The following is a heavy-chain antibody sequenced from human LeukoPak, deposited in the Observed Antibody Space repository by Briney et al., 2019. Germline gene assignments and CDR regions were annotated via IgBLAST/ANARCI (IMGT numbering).Heavy chain of an antibody. J-gene: IGHJ4*02. CDR1: GFTFSSYS. D-gene: IGHD3-10*01. V-gene: IGHV3-21*01. CDR3: ARDVLLWFGELLPIFDY. CDR2: ISSSSSYI. Sequence: GGSLRLSCAASGFTFSSYSMNWVRQAPGKGLEWVSSISSSSSYIYYADSVKGRFTISRDNAKNSLYLQMNSLRAEDTAVYCCARDVLLWFGELLPIFDYWGQGTLVTVSS.